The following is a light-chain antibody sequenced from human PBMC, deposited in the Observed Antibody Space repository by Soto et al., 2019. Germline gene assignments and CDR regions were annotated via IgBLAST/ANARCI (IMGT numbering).Light chain of an antibody. J-gene: IGLJ3*02. CDR2: EVR. CDR1: TNDIGGYNY. CDR3: CSYTISATLV. V-gene: IGLV2-14*01. Sequence: QSVLTQPASVSGSPGQSITISCSGTTNDIGGYNYVSWYQHHPGKVPKVIIYEVRNRPSGVSNRFSGSKSGNTASLTISGLQAEDEVDYYCCSYTISATLVFGGGTKLTVL.